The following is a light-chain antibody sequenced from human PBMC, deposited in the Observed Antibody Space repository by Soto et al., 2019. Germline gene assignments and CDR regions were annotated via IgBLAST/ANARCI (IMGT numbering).Light chain of an antibody. Sequence: VLTQNERTLSLSPCGRATVSFSASQSVSTSYVAWYQQKFGQAPRLLIYDAFSRATGIPARFSGSGSGTEFTLTINSLQAEDCAVYYCQQYYNWPRTFAQGTRLEIK. CDR2: DAF. CDR3: QQYYNWPRT. CDR1: QSVSTSY. J-gene: IGKJ5*01. V-gene: IGKV3-20*01.